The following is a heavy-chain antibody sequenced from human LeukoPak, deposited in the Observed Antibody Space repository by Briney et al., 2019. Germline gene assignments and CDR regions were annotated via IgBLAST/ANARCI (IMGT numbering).Heavy chain of an antibody. CDR2: ISGSGGST. CDR1: GFTFSSYA. J-gene: IGHJ4*02. D-gene: IGHD3-22*01. CDR3: AKRGVVIRVILVGFHKEAYYFDS. V-gene: IGHV3-23*01. Sequence: GGSLRLSCAASGFTFSSYAMSWVRQAPGKGLEWVSAISGSGGSTNYADSVKSRFTISRDNPKNTLFLQMKSLRAEDTAVYFCAKRGVVIRVILVGFHKEAYYFDSWGQGALVTVSS.